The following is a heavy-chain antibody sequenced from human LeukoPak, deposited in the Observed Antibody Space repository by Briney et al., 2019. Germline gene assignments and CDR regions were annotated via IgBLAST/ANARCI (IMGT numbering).Heavy chain of an antibody. CDR2: IYYNGDT. V-gene: IGHV4-61*01. D-gene: IGHD2-8*01. CDR3: ASCTNAVMEFDY. CDR1: GGSVSNSLYY. Sequence: SETLSLTCTVSGGSVSNSLYYWSWIRQPPGKGLEWIGYIYYNGDTNYNPSLKSRVVISIDTSSNQFSLRLNSMTAADTAVYYCASCTNAVMEFDYWGQGTLVTVSS. J-gene: IGHJ4*02.